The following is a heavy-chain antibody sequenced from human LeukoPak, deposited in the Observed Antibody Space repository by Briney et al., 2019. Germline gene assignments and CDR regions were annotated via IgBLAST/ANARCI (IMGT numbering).Heavy chain of an antibody. Sequence: PSETLSLTCTVSGGSISSGGYYWGWIRQPPGKGREWIGYIYHSGSTYYNPSLKSRVTISVDRSKNQFSLKLSSVTAADTAVYYCARVYAPAYGYSYGKPFDYWGQGTLVTVSS. J-gene: IGHJ4*02. CDR3: ARVYAPAYGYSYGKPFDY. CDR1: GGSISSGGYY. V-gene: IGHV4-30-2*01. D-gene: IGHD5-18*01. CDR2: IYHSGST.